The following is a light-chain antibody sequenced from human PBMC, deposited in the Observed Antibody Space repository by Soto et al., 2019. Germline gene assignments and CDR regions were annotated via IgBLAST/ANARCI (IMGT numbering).Light chain of an antibody. J-gene: IGKJ4*01. CDR3: QQSYSTLLT. CDR1: QTISTY. V-gene: IGKV1-39*01. CDR2: SAS. Sequence: DIQMTQFPSSLSASVGDRVTITCRASQTISTYLNWYQQQSGKAPNLLIYSASTLQSGVPSRFSGSGSGTDFTLTITNLQPEDFATYDCQQSYSTLLTFGGGTKVDIK.